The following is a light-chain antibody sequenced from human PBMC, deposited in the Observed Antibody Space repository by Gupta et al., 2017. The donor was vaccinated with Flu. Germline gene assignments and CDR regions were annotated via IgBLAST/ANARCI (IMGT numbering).Light chain of an antibody. CDR2: GTS. V-gene: IGKV3-20*01. CDR3: KHYGAEPPVS. CDR1: RSVESSY. Sequence: IVLPHSPRPLSLSPGERATLFCRASRSVESSYVAWYQQKPGQAPRPIVYGTSTRATGIPDRFSGSGTGTDFSLTINRLEPEEFVVYYCKHYGAEPPVSFGQGTKLEI. J-gene: IGKJ2*03.